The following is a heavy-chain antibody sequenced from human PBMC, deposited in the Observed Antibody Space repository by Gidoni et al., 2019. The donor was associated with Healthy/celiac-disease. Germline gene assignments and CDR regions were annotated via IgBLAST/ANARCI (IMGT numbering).Heavy chain of an antibody. Sequence: QVQLVESGGGVVQPGRSLRLSCAASGFTFSSYGMHWVRQAPGKGLEWVAVISYDGSNKYYADSVKGRFTISRDNSKNTLYLQMNSLRAEDTAVYYCAKGVAAHVYYYYGMDVWGQGTTVTVSS. CDR3: AKGVAAHVYYYYGMDV. J-gene: IGHJ6*02. D-gene: IGHD6-6*01. CDR2: ISYDGSNK. CDR1: GFTFSSYG. V-gene: IGHV3-30*18.